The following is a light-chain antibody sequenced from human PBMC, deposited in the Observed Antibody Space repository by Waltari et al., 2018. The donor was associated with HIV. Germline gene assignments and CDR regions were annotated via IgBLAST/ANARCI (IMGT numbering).Light chain of an antibody. CDR3: QSVASSGSIRV. CDR2: KDS. CDR1: AFPRQY. J-gene: IGLJ3*02. Sequence: SYELTQPPSVSLSPGQTARNTCYGDAFPRQYASWYQQKPGQAPVLVIYKDSERPSGFPERFSGSSSGTIVTLTITGVQAEDEADYHCQSVASSGSIRVFGGGTKLTVL. V-gene: IGLV3-25*03.